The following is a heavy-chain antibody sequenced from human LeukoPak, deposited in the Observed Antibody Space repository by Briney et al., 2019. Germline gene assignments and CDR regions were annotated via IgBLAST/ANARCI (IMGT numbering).Heavy chain of an antibody. V-gene: IGHV3-21*04. Sequence: PGESLRLSCAASGFTFSSYSMNWVRQAPGKGLEWVSSISSSSSYIYYADSMKGRFTISRDNAKKSLYLQMNSLSAEDTAVYYCAKPNAADYYDSSGSYFDYWGQGTLVTVSS. J-gene: IGHJ4*02. CDR3: AKPNAADYYDSSGSYFDY. CDR2: ISSSSSYI. CDR1: GFTFSSYS. D-gene: IGHD3-22*01.